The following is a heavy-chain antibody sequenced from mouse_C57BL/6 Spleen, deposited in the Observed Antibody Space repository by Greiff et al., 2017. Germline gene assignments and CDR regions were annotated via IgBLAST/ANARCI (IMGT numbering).Heavy chain of an antibody. CDR3: ARSCDYYFDY. D-gene: IGHD2-4*01. V-gene: IGHV1-50*01. Sequence: QVQLQQPGAELVKPGASVKLSCKASGYTFTSYWMQWVKQRPGQGLEWIGEIDPSASYTNYNQKFKGKATLTVDTSSSTAYMQLSSLTSKDSAVYYCARSCDYYFDYWGQGTTLTVSS. J-gene: IGHJ2*01. CDR1: GYTFTSYW. CDR2: IDPSASYT.